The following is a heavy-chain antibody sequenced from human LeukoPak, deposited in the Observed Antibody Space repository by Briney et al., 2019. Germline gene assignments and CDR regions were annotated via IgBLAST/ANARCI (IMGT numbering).Heavy chain of an antibody. V-gene: IGHV3-30*02. J-gene: IGHJ5*01. CDR3: ARSGIYPENWFDS. CDR1: GFTFSSYG. CDR2: IRYDGNYK. D-gene: IGHD1-26*01. Sequence: PGGSLRLSCAASGFTFSSYGMHWVRQAPGKGLEWVAFIRYDGNYKLYTDSVRGRFTVSRDNSKNTLYLQMNSLRPEDTAVYQCARSGIYPENWFDSWGKGTMVTVSS.